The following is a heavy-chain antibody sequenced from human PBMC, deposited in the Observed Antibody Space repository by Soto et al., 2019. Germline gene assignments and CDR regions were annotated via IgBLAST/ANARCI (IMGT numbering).Heavy chain of an antibody. J-gene: IGHJ4*02. CDR3: AQRPMYYYDSSGYYYFDY. CDR1: GFSLSTSGVG. V-gene: IGHV2-5*02. Sequence: QITLKESGPTLVKPTQTLTLTCTFSGFSLSTSGVGVGWIRQPPGKALEWLALVYWDDDKRYSPSLKSRLTITKAPSKIQVVLTMNNMDPVDTATYYCAQRPMYYYDSSGYYYFDYWGQGTLVTVSS. D-gene: IGHD3-22*01. CDR2: VYWDDDK.